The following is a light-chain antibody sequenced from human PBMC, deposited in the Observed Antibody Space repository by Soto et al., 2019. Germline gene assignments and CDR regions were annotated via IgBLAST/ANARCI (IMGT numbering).Light chain of an antibody. CDR1: ASNVGSTY. Sequence: QSVLTQPPSASGTPGQRVSISCSGSASNVGSTYVFWYQQVPGTAPTLLIYKNNQRPLGVSDRFSGSKSGTSASLAISGLRVDDEADYYCASWDNDLNGPIFGGGTKLTVL. V-gene: IGLV1-47*01. CDR2: KNN. J-gene: IGLJ2*01. CDR3: ASWDNDLNGPI.